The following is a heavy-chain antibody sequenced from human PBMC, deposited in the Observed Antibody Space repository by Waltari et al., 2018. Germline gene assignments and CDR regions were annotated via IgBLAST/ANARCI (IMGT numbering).Heavy chain of an antibody. Sequence: QVQLQQWGAGLLKPSETLSLTCAVYRGSFSGYYWSWIRQPPGKGLEWIGEINHSGSTNYNPSLKSRVTISVDTSKNQFSLKLSSVTAADTAVYYCASGGVLSGSYYGSDYWGQGTLVTVSS. D-gene: IGHD1-26*01. CDR1: RGSFSGYY. V-gene: IGHV4-34*01. J-gene: IGHJ4*02. CDR2: INHSGST. CDR3: ASGGVLSGSYYGSDY.